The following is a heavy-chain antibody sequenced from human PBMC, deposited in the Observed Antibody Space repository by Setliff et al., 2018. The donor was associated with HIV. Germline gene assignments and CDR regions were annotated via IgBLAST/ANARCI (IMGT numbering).Heavy chain of an antibody. Sequence: ASVKVSCKASRYTFTGYHIFWVRQAPGQGLESMGWINPDSGVTYYAQRFQGRVTMTRDTSITTAYMELTSLRSDDTAVYYCARGMVWGRFSTSSDYWGQGTLVTVSS. CDR2: INPDSGVT. CDR3: ARGMVWGRFSTSSDY. V-gene: IGHV1-2*02. D-gene: IGHD6-6*01. CDR1: RYTFTGYH. J-gene: IGHJ4*02.